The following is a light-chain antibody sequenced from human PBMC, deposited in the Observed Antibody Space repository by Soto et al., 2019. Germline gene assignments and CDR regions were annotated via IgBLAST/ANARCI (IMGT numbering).Light chain of an antibody. CDR1: LSVSSNS. CDR2: GAS. V-gene: IGKV3-20*01. CDR3: HQYGSSPRT. Sequence: EVVMRQSPGTLSLSPGERATLSCRASLSVSSNSLAWYQQKPGQAPRLLIYGASSRATGIPDRFSGSGSGTDFTLTISRLEPEDVAVYYCHQYGSSPRTFGRGTKVDIK. J-gene: IGKJ1*01.